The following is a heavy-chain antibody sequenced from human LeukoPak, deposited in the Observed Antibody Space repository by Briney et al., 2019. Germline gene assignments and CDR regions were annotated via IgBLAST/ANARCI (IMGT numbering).Heavy chain of an antibody. V-gene: IGHV3-74*01. CDR1: GFTFNRDW. Sequence: GGSLRLSCATSGFTFNRDWMHWVRQAPGKGLVWVSRTNSDGSTTNYADSVKGRFTISRDNAKNTLYLQMNSLRAEDMALYYCAKGYCSSTSCCFDYWGQGTLVTVSS. CDR2: TNSDGSTT. CDR3: AKGYCSSTSCCFDY. J-gene: IGHJ4*02. D-gene: IGHD2-2*01.